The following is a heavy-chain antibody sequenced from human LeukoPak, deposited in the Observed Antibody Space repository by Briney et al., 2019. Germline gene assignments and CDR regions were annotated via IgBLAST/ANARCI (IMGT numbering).Heavy chain of an antibody. Sequence: SETLSLTCAVYGGSFSGYYWSWIRQPPGKGLEWIGEINHSGSTNYNPSLKSRVTISVDTSKNQFPLKLSSVTAADTAVYYCARAEYSSGWYEGPNAFDIWGQGTMVTVSS. D-gene: IGHD6-19*01. CDR2: INHSGST. CDR3: ARAEYSSGWYEGPNAFDI. J-gene: IGHJ3*02. V-gene: IGHV4-34*01. CDR1: GGSFSGYY.